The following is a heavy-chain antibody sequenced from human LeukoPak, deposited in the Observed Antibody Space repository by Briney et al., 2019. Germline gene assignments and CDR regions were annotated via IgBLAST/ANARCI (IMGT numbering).Heavy chain of an antibody. V-gene: IGHV3-53*01. CDR2: LYTIGTT. J-gene: IGHJ4*02. CDR3: AKYDTSAYALDY. D-gene: IGHD3-22*01. Sequence: GGSLRLSCAASGFSVSSNYMSWVRQAPGEGLQWVSLLYTIGTTYHADSVKGRFAISRDNSKNTLFLQMNSLRVEDTAIYYCAKYDTSAYALDYWGQGTLVTVSS. CDR1: GFSVSSNY.